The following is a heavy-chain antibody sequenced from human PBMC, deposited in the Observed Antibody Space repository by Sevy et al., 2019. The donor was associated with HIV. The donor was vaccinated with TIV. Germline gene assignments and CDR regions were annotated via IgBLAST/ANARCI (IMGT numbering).Heavy chain of an antibody. V-gene: IGHV5-51*01. CDR1: GYSFTKYW. CDR2: IYPGDSDT. Sequence: GESLKISCQASGYSFTKYWLAWVRQTPGKGLEWMGIIYPGDSDTRYSPSFQGQVIISVDTSINTAYLQWRSLKTSDTAMYFCVKYSGSPSRCLDPWGQGTLVTVSS. J-gene: IGHJ5*02. D-gene: IGHD1-26*01. CDR3: VKYSGSPSRCLDP.